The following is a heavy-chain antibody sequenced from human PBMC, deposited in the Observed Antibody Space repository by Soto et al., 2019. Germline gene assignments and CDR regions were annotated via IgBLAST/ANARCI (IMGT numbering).Heavy chain of an antibody. CDR3: AAWDISNI. V-gene: IGHV3-7*01. J-gene: IGHJ4*02. CDR2: INPEGNAK. Sequence: GGSLRLSCSGFGFSINTYWMNWIRQTPGKGLEWVANINPEGNAKTYVDPVKGRFFVSRDNTRNSLDLQMTSLRVEDSAIYFCAAWDISNIWGQGILVTVPQ. D-gene: IGHD2-15*01. CDR1: GFSINTYW.